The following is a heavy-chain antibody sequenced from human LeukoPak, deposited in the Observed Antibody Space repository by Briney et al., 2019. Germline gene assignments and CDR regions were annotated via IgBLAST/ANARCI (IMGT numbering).Heavy chain of an antibody. D-gene: IGHD1-26*01. Sequence: SETLSLTCTVSGGSISSSSYYWGWIRQPPGKALEWIGSIYYSGSTDYNPSLKSRVTISVETSKNQFSLKLNSVTAADTAVYYCARDGRVSPYSGMDVWGQGTTVTVSS. CDR2: IYYSGST. V-gene: IGHV4-39*07. J-gene: IGHJ6*02. CDR3: ARDGRVSPYSGMDV. CDR1: GGSISSSSYY.